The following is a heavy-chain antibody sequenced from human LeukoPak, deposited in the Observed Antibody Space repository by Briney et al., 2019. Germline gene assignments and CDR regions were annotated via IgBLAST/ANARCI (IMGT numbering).Heavy chain of an antibody. Sequence: SETLSLTCAVYGGSFSGYYWSWIRQPPGKGLEWIGEINHSGSTNYNPSLKSRVTISVDTSKNQFSLKLSSVTAADTAVYYCARSSKHDGNYYYYYGMDVWGQGTTVTVSS. J-gene: IGHJ6*02. V-gene: IGHV4-34*01. D-gene: IGHD4-11*01. CDR1: GGSFSGYY. CDR2: INHSGST. CDR3: ARSSKHDGNYYYYYGMDV.